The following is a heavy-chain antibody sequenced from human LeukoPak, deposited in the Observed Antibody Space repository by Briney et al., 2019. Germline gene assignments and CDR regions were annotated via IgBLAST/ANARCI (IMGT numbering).Heavy chain of an antibody. V-gene: IGHV4-38-2*02. J-gene: IGHJ6*03. CDR1: GYSISSGYY. CDR2: IYFSGNT. Sequence: SETLSLTCTVSGYSISSGYYWGWIRQPPGKGLEWIGNIYFSGNTYYNPSLKSRVTISVDTSKNQFSLRLSSVTDADTAVYYCARVGSTVTKYSTTWYQPAGTRGPYYYYYMDVWGKGTTVTVSS. CDR3: ARVGSTVTKYSTTWYQPAGTRGPYYYYYMDV. D-gene: IGHD6-13*01.